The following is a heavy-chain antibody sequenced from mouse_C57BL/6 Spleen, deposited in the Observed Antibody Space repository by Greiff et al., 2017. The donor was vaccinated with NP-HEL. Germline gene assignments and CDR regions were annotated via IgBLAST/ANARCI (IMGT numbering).Heavy chain of an antibody. CDR1: GYTFTDYN. CDR2: INPNNGGT. V-gene: IGHV1-22*01. CDR3: ARGAYYDYDRFAY. J-gene: IGHJ3*01. Sequence: VQLKESGPELVKPGASVKMSCKASGYTFTDYNMHWVKQSHGKSLEWIGYINPNNGGTSYNQKFKGKATLTVNKSSSTAYMELRSLTSEDSAVYYCARGAYYDYDRFAYWGQGTLVTVSA. D-gene: IGHD2-4*01.